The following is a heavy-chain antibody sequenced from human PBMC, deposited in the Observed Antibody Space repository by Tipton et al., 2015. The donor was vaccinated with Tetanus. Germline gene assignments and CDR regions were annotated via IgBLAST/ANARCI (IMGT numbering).Heavy chain of an antibody. CDR3: SRGVDRTKAGID. CDR2: IYYFGST. Sequence: TLSLTCTVSGGSISTYHWNWIRQSPGKGLEWIGYIYYFGSTKYNPSLKSRVAMSVDTSKNQFSLKLSSVTAADTAVYYCSRGVDRTKAGIDWGQGTLVTVSS. D-gene: IGHD5-12*01. V-gene: IGHV4-59*12. CDR1: GGSISTYH. J-gene: IGHJ4*02.